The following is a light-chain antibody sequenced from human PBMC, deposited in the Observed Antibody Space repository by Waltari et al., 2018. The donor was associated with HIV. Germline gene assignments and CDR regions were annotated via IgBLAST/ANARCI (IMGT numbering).Light chain of an antibody. CDR2: EDN. V-gene: IGLV6-57*02. CDR3: QSYDSTNHVV. CDR1: SGSIGTNS. Sequence: FMLTQPHSVSESPGKTVTIPCTDTSGSIGTNSVQWNQQRPGSPPTTAIYEDNRRPSGVPDRFSGSIDSSSNSASLTISGLKTEDEADYYCQSYDSTNHVVFGGGTKLTVL. J-gene: IGLJ2*01.